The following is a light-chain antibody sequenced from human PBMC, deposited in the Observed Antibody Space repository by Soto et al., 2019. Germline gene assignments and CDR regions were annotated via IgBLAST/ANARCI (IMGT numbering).Light chain of an antibody. V-gene: IGKV3-11*01. CDR3: QQRINWPWT. Sequence: EIVLTQSPATLSLSPGERATLSCRASQSVSSYLAWYQQNPGQAPRLLIYDASNRATGIPARFSGSGSGTDFTLTISSLEPEDFAVYYCQQRINWPWTFGQGTKVEIK. CDR1: QSVSSY. CDR2: DAS. J-gene: IGKJ1*01.